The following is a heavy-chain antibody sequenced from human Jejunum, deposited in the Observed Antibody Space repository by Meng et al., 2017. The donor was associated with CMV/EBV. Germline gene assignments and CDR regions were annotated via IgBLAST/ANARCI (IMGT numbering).Heavy chain of an antibody. CDR3: ARNRGAWFFDL. CDR1: GNSVTGAY. D-gene: IGHD2/OR15-2a*01. J-gene: IGHJ2*01. Sequence: SCKASGNSVTGAYFHWVRQAPGQGLEWVGRINVNTGVTNFRQRFLGRATMTADASNNTVYMELKKLTSDDTALYYCARNRGAWFFDLWGRGTLVTVSS. CDR2: INVNTGVT. V-gene: IGHV1-2*06.